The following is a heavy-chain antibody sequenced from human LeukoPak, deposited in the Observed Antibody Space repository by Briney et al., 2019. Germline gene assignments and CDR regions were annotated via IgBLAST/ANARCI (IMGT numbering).Heavy chain of an antibody. CDR1: GGTFSSYA. CDR3: ARDRKGGYYRWFDP. Sequence: ASVKVSCKASGGTFSSYAISWVRQAPGHGLEWMGGIIPIFGTANYAQKFQGRVTITADESTSTAYMELSSLRSEDTAVYYCARDRKGGYYRWFDPWGQGTLVTVSS. D-gene: IGHD3-22*01. J-gene: IGHJ5*02. CDR2: IIPIFGTA. V-gene: IGHV1-69*01.